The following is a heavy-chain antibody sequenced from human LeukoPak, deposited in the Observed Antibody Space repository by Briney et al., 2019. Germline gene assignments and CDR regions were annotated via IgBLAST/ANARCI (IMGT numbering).Heavy chain of an antibody. CDR1: GGTFSSYA. CDR3: ATSSYDSSGFDY. Sequence: SVKVSCKASGGTFSSYAISWVRQAPGQGLEWMGRIIPILGIANYAQKFQGRVTITADKSTSTAYMELSSLRSEDTAVYYCATSSYDSSGFDYWGQGTLVTVSS. D-gene: IGHD3-22*01. J-gene: IGHJ4*02. CDR2: IIPILGIA. V-gene: IGHV1-69*04.